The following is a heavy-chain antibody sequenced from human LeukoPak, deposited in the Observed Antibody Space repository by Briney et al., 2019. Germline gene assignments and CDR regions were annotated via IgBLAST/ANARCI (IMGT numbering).Heavy chain of an antibody. D-gene: IGHD3-16*01. CDR3: SRAGGVAVAGDY. V-gene: IGHV1-18*01. CDR2: ISAYNGNA. CDR1: GYIFPNYG. J-gene: IGHJ4*02. Sequence: ASVKVSCRASGYIFPNYGISWVQQAPGQGPEWLGWISAYNGNANYAQKLQGRVTLTTDSATTTAYMELRSLRSEDTAIYYCSRAGGVAVAGDYWGQGTLVSVSS.